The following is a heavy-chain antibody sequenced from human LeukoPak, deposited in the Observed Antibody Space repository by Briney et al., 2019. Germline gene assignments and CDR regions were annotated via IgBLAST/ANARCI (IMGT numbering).Heavy chain of an antibody. CDR3: ARVSVEMATIDY. V-gene: IGHV4-34*01. Sequence: SETLSLTCAVYGGSFSGYYWSWIRQPPGKGLEWIGEINHSGSTNYNPSLKSRVTISVDTSKNQFSLKLSSVTAADTAVYYCARVSVEMATIDYWGQGTLVTVSS. CDR2: INHSGST. D-gene: IGHD5-24*01. CDR1: GGSFSGYY. J-gene: IGHJ4*02.